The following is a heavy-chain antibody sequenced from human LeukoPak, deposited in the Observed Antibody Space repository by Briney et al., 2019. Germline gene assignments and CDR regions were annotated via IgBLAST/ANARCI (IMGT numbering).Heavy chain of an antibody. J-gene: IGHJ4*02. Sequence: SETLSLTCTVSGGSISSYYWSWIRQPAGKGLEWIGRIYTSGSTNYNPSLKSRVTMSVDTSKNQFSLKLSSVTAADTAVYYCARENLYYYGSGSYIDYWGQGTLVTVSS. CDR1: GGSISSYY. CDR3: ARENLYYYGSGSYIDY. CDR2: IYTSGST. V-gene: IGHV4-4*07. D-gene: IGHD3-10*01.